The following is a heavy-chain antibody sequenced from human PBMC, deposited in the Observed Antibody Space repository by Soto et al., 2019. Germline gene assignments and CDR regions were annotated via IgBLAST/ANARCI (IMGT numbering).Heavy chain of an antibody. CDR2: ITAGGGT. CDR1: GFSFNNYA. Sequence: GGSLRLSCVASGFSFNNYAMTWVRQAPGKGLQWVSTITAGGGTFYADSVKGRFTISRDNFENTLYLQMNSLRGEDTALYFCAKLGGDGGGSAPDWDQGTLVTVSS. CDR3: AKLGGDGGGSAPD. V-gene: IGHV3-23*01. D-gene: IGHD3-22*01. J-gene: IGHJ4*02.